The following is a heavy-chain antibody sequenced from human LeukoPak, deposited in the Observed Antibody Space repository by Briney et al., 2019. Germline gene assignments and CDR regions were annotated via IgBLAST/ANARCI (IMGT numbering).Heavy chain of an antibody. Sequence: SQTLSLTCTVSGGSISSGDYYWSWIRQPPGKGLEWIGYIYYSGSTYHNPSLKGRIVISVDMSKNQFSLKLISVTAADTAVYYCARGYCGGDCYPGYPPKGWFDPWGQGTLVTVSS. CDR1: GGSISSGDYY. CDR3: ARGYCGGDCYPGYPPKGWFDP. CDR2: IYYSGST. V-gene: IGHV4-30-4*01. J-gene: IGHJ5*02. D-gene: IGHD2-21*02.